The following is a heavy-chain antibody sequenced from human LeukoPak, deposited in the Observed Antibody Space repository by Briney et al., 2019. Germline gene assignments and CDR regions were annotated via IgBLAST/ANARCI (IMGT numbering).Heavy chain of an antibody. CDR1: GFTFSNYG. V-gene: IGHV3-30*02. CDR3: SKDGHV. Sequence: GGSLRLSCAASGFTFSNYGTHWVRHPPGKGLEWMAVIRYDGSNNYYADPVKGLFTITRENSKNTIYLQIDGLRAEDTAVYHCSKDGHVWGQGTLVTVSS. J-gene: IGHJ4*02. CDR2: IRYDGSNN.